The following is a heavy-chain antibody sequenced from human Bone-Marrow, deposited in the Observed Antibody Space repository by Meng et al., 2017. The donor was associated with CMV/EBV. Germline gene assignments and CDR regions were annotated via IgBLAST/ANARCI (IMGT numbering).Heavy chain of an antibody. D-gene: IGHD2-15*01. CDR2: INPSGGSA. CDR1: GYTFSSYY. V-gene: IGHV1-46*01. CDR3: ARVGYCSGGSCSTGGFDP. J-gene: IGHJ5*02. Sequence: ASVKVSCKASGYTFSSYYMDWVRQAPGQGLEWMGIINPSGGSATYAQKFQGRVTMTRDTSTSTLYMDLSSLRSEDTAVYYCARVGYCSGGSCSTGGFDPWGQGTLVTVSS.